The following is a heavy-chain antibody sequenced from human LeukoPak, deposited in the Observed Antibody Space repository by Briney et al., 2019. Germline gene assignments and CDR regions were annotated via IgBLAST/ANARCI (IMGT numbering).Heavy chain of an antibody. CDR1: GVSISSTSYY. Sequence: SETLSLTCTVSGVSISSTSYYWGWIRQPPGKGLEWIASIYYSGSTYYNPSLKSRVTISVDTSKNQFSLKLSSVTAADTAVYYCARGNYDYVWGGIDYWGQGTLVTVSS. J-gene: IGHJ4*02. D-gene: IGHD3-16*01. CDR3: ARGNYDYVWGGIDY. CDR2: IYYSGST. V-gene: IGHV4-39*01.